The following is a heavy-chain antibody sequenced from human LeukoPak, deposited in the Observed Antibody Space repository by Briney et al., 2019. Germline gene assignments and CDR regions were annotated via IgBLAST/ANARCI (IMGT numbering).Heavy chain of an antibody. CDR1: GLTLSIYA. D-gene: IGHD6-13*01. CDR2: MSGSGGRT. CDR3: AKLRAEAAGVY. Sequence: QSGGSLRLSCAASGLTLSIYAMSWVRQAPGKGLEWVSAMSGSGGRTYYADSVKGRFPISRDNSQNTLYLQMNSLRGEDTAVYYCAKLRAEAAGVYWGQGTLVTVSS. V-gene: IGHV3-23*01. J-gene: IGHJ4*02.